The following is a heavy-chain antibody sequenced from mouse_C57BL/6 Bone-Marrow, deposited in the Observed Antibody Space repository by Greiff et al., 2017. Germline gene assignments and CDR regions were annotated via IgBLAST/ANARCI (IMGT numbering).Heavy chain of an antibody. V-gene: IGHV1-55*01. J-gene: IGHJ2*01. Sequence: QVQLQQPGAELVKPGASVKMSCKASGYTFTSYWITWVKQRPGQGLEWIGDIYPTSGRTNYNEKFKSNAILTVDTSSKTAYMQLSSLTSEDSAVFYCARSGPLGRSFDYWGQGTTLTVSS. CDR2: IYPTSGRT. D-gene: IGHD4-1*01. CDR1: GYTFTSYW. CDR3: ARSGPLGRSFDY.